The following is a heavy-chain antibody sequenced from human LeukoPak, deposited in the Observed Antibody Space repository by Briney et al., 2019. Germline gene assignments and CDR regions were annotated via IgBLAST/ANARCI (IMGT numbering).Heavy chain of an antibody. CDR2: ITGSGGNT. CDR1: GFIFSSYS. CDR3: AKLRGTYYYDSSGYLPAASYYFDY. V-gene: IGHV3-23*01. J-gene: IGHJ4*02. Sequence: GGSLRLSCAASGFIFSSYSMSWVRQAPGKGLEWVSVITGSGGNTYYADSVKGRFTISRDNSKNTLYLQMNSLRAEDTAVYYCAKLRGTYYYDSSGYLPAASYYFDYWGQGTLVTVSS. D-gene: IGHD3-22*01.